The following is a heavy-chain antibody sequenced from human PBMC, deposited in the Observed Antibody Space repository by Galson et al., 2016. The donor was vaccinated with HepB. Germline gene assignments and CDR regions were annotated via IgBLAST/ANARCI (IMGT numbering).Heavy chain of an antibody. D-gene: IGHD5-24*01. Sequence: SLRLSCAASGFTFSSYAMSWVRQAPGKGLEWVSIISGSGGSTYYADSVKGRFTISRDNSKNTLYLQMNSLRAEDTAVYYCVKGASMGWLQLQAYYFDYWGQGTLVTVSS. V-gene: IGHV3-23*01. CDR3: VKGASMGWLQLQAYYFDY. J-gene: IGHJ4*02. CDR2: ISGSGGST. CDR1: GFTFSSYA.